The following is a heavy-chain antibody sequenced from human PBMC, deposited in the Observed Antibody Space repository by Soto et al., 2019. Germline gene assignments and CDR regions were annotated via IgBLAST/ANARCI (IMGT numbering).Heavy chain of an antibody. Sequence: SETLSLTCTVSGGSISSYYWSWIRQPPGKGLEWIGYIYYSESTNYNPSLKSRVTISVDTSKNQFSLKLSSVTAADTAVYYCARGDYVRGYFDYWGQGTLVTVSS. CDR2: IYYSEST. V-gene: IGHV4-59*01. CDR1: GGSISSYY. D-gene: IGHD4-17*01. CDR3: ARGDYVRGYFDY. J-gene: IGHJ4*02.